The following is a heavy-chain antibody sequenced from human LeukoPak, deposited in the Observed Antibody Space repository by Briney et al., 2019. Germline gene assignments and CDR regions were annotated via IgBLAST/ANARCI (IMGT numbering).Heavy chain of an antibody. Sequence: SETLSLTCAVSGYSISIGYYWGWIRQPPGKGLEWIGNIYHNGVTYYNPSLKSRVTISVDTSKNQFSLKLSSVTAADTAVYYCARDFPCSSTSCYGASYWGQGTLVTVSS. V-gene: IGHV4-38-2*02. J-gene: IGHJ4*02. CDR1: GYSISIGYY. CDR3: ARDFPCSSTSCYGASY. CDR2: IYHNGVT. D-gene: IGHD2-2*01.